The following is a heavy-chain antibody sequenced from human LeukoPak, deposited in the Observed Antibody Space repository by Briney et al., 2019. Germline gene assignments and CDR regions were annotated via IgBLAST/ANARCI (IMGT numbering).Heavy chain of an antibody. D-gene: IGHD6-19*01. V-gene: IGHV3-20*04. CDR2: INWNGGST. Sequence: PGGSLRLSCAASGFTFSSYAMSWVRQAPGKGLEWVSGINWNGGSTGYADSVKGRFTISRDNAKNSLYLQMNSLRTEDTALYYCVRHAAEQWLDNPLYYYYYMDVWGKGTTVTVSS. CDR3: VRHAAEQWLDNPLYYYYYMDV. CDR1: GFTFSSYA. J-gene: IGHJ6*03.